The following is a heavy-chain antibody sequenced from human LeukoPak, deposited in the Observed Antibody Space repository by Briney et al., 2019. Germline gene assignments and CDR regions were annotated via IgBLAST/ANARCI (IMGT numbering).Heavy chain of an antibody. CDR3: ASWTKNNTYYDFWSGVFDY. J-gene: IGHJ4*02. Sequence: SQTLPLTCTVSGGSISSGGYYWSWIRQPPGKGLEWIGYIYHSGSTYYNPSLKSRVTISVDTSKNQFSLKLSSVTAADTAVYYCASWTKNNTYYDFWSGVFDYWGQGTLVTVSS. CDR2: IYHSGST. D-gene: IGHD3-3*01. CDR1: GGSISSGGYY. V-gene: IGHV4-30-2*01.